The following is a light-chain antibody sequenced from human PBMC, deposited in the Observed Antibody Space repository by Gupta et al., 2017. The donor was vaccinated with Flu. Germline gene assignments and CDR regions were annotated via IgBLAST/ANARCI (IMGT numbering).Light chain of an antibody. CDR3: QPRSNWPPT. CDR1: QSVSSY. J-gene: IGKJ2*01. Sequence: DIVLTQSPATLSLSPVERATVSCRASQSVSSYLAWYQQKPGQAPRLRIYDASNSATGIPARFSGSGSGTDVTLTISRLEPEDFAVYYCQPRSNWPPTFGQGTKLAIK. V-gene: IGKV3-11*01. CDR2: DAS.